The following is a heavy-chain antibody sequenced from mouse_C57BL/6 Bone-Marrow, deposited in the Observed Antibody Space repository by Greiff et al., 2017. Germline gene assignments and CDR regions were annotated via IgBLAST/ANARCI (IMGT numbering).Heavy chain of an antibody. CDR3: SRDHGYYEIDWYFDV. CDR2: ISYDGSN. V-gene: IGHV3-6*01. D-gene: IGHD2-3*01. J-gene: IGHJ1*03. Sequence: EVHLVQSGPGLVKPSQSLSLTCSVTGYSITSGYYWNWIRQFPGNKLEWMGYISYDGSNNYNPSLKNRISITRDTSKNQFFLKLNSVTTEDTATYYCSRDHGYYEIDWYFDVWGTGTTVTVSS. CDR1: GYSITSGYY.